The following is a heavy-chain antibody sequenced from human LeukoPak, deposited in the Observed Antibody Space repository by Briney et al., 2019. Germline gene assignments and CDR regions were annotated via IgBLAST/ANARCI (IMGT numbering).Heavy chain of an antibody. CDR1: GGSISSYY. V-gene: IGHV4-59*01. Sequence: PSETLSLTCTVSGGSISSYYWSWIRQPPGKGLEWIGYIYYSGSTNYNPSLKSRVTISVDTSKNQFSLKLSSVTAADTAVYYCARVKRGVGVVPYYFDYWGQGTLVTVSS. CDR3: ARVKRGVGVVPYYFDY. CDR2: IYYSGST. J-gene: IGHJ4*02. D-gene: IGHD1-26*01.